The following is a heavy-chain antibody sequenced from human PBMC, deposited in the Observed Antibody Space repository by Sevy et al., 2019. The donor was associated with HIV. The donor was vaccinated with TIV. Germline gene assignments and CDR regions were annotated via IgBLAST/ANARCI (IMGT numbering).Heavy chain of an antibody. CDR1: GVSISPYY. V-gene: IGHV4-59*01. CDR3: ARGGPNQHQLDYFDY. CDR2: SGST. J-gene: IGHJ4*02. Sequence: SETLSLTCTVSGVSISPYYWAWIRQPPGKGLECIGFSGSTNYNPSLKPRVTTSVDTSKNQFSLKLSSVTAADTAIYYCARGGPNQHQLDYFDYWGQGTLVTVSS. D-gene: IGHD1-1*01.